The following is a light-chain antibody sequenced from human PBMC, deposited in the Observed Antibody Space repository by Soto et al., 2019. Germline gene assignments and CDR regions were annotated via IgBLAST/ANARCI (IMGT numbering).Light chain of an antibody. V-gene: IGLV2-11*01. Sequence: QSALTQPRSVSGSPGQSVTISCTGTSSDVGGYNYVSWYQQHPGEAPKLMIYDVSKRPSGVPDRFSGSKSGNTASLTISGLQAEDEADYYCCSYAGSYTHVFGTGTKVTVL. J-gene: IGLJ1*01. CDR2: DVS. CDR1: SSDVGGYNY. CDR3: CSYAGSYTHV.